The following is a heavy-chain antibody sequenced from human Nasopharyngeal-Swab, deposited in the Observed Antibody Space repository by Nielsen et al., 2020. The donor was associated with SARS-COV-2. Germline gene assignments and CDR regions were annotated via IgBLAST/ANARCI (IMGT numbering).Heavy chain of an antibody. CDR1: GYSFTSYW. CDR3: ARVFVVVPAAIGLSGWFDP. Sequence: GESLKISCKGSGYSFTSYWIGWVRQMPGKGLEWMGIIYPGDSDTRYSPSFQGQVTISADKSISTAYLQWSSLKASDTATYYCARVFVVVPAAIGLSGWFDPWGQGTLVTVSS. CDR2: IYPGDSDT. D-gene: IGHD2-2*01. J-gene: IGHJ5*02. V-gene: IGHV5-51*01.